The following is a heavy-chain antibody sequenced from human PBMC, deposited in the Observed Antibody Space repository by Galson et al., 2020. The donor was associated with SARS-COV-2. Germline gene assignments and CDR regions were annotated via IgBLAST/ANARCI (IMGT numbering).Heavy chain of an antibody. V-gene: IGHV3-7*01. CDR1: GFTFSSYW. CDR3: ARDQDGYNDF. Sequence: GESLKISCAASGFTFSSYWMSWVRQAPGKGLQWVANIKQDGSDRYYADFVKGRFTISSDYAKNSLYLQMNSLRVEDTAVYYCARDQDGYNDFWSRGTLVTVSS. CDR2: IKQDGSDR. J-gene: IGHJ4*02. D-gene: IGHD5-18*01.